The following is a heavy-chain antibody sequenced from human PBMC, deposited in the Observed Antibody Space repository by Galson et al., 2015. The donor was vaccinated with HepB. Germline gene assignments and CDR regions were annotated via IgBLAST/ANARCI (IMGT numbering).Heavy chain of an antibody. CDR2: ISASGGDT. D-gene: IGHD5-18*01. CDR1: EFTFGSYA. Sequence: SLRLSCAASEFTFGSYAMSWVRQVPGKGLEWVSSISASGGDTDYSDSVKGRFTISRDNSKSTLYLQMNSLRADDTAEYYCAKGPWTTAMVRSRYYYYGMDVWGQGTTVTVSS. V-gene: IGHV3-23*01. CDR3: AKGPWTTAMVRSRYYYYGMDV. J-gene: IGHJ6*02.